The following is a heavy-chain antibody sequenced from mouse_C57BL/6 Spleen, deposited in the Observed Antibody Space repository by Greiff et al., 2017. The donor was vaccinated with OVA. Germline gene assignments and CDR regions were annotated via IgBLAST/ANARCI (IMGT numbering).Heavy chain of an antibody. D-gene: IGHD3-2*02. V-gene: IGHV1-64*01. CDR3: ARRDSSGYFDY. Sequence: VQLQQPGAELVKPGASVKLSCKASGYTFISYWMHWVKQRPGQGLEWIGMIHPNSGSTNYNEKFKSKATLTVDKSSSTAYMQLSSLTSEDSAVYYCARRDSSGYFDYWGQGTTLTVSS. CDR1: GYTFISYW. J-gene: IGHJ2*01. CDR2: IHPNSGST.